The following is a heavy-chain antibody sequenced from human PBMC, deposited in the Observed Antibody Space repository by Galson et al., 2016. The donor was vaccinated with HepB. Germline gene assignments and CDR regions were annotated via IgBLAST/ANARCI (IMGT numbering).Heavy chain of an antibody. J-gene: IGHJ3*02. Sequence: SETLSPTCTVSDDSISNYYWNWIRQPPGKGLEWIGYIHYSGSSKCNPPLKSRVTMSVDTSKNQFSLRLSSVTAADTAVYYCARLGPYSEKHAFDIWGQGTMVTVSS. CDR3: ARLGPYSEKHAFDI. CDR2: IHYSGSS. D-gene: IGHD3-16*01. V-gene: IGHV4-59*01. CDR1: DDSISNYY.